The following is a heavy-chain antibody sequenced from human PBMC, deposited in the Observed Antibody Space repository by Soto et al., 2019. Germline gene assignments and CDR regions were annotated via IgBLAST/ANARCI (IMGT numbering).Heavy chain of an antibody. V-gene: IGHV1-3*01. CDR1: GYPFTSYV. CDR3: ARGYDILTAYSPYYFDY. Sequence: QVQLVQSGAEVKKPGASVKVSCKTSGYPFTSYVIHWVRQAPGQRLEWMGWINAGTGNTKYSQKFQGRVAIPRDTSASTAYMELSSLRSEDTAVYYCARGYDILTAYSPYYFDYWGQGTLVTVSS. CDR2: INAGTGNT. J-gene: IGHJ4*02. D-gene: IGHD3-9*01.